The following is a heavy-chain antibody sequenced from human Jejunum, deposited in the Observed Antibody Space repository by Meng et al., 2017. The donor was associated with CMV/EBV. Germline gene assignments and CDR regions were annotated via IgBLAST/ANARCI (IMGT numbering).Heavy chain of an antibody. CDR3: ARVSGQGIRTSVFEY. D-gene: IGHD2-2*01. CDR2: IDNYNGDT. CDR1: YTFSDYY. Sequence: YTFSDYYIYWLRRAPGQGLQWMGWIDNYNGDTKYAQKFQGRTTMTRDTSISTAYMEVSRLTSDDTAVYYCARVSGQGIRTSVFEYWGQGTLVTVSS. J-gene: IGHJ4*02. V-gene: IGHV1-2*02.